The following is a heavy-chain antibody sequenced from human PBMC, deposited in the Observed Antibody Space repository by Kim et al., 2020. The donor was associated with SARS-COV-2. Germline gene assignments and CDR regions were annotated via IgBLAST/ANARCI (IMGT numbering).Heavy chain of an antibody. V-gene: IGHV3-23*01. CDR3: AKARGLCCSGGSCYYDYGMDV. CDR1: GFTFSDYG. J-gene: IGHJ6*01. CDR2: INANSITT. D-gene: IGHD2-15*01. Sequence: GGSLRLSCAASGFTFSDYGMSWVRQAPGKGLEWLSVINANSITTYYADSVKGRFTISRDNSKNTLYLQMTSLRAEDTAIYYCAKARGLCCSGGSCYYDYGMDVWGQGTAVIVSS.